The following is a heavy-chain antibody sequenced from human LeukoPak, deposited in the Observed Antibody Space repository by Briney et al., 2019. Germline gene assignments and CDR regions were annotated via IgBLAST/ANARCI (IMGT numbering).Heavy chain of an antibody. V-gene: IGHV1-46*01. CDR1: GYTFTSYY. Sequence: ASVKVSCKASGYTFTSYYMHWVRQAPGQGLEWMGIINPSGGSTSYAQKFQGRVTMTRDTSTSTVYMELSSLRSEDTAVYYCARVAADYYGSGSYGWFDSWGQGILVTVSS. D-gene: IGHD3-10*01. J-gene: IGHJ5*01. CDR3: ARVAADYYGSGSYGWFDS. CDR2: INPSGGST.